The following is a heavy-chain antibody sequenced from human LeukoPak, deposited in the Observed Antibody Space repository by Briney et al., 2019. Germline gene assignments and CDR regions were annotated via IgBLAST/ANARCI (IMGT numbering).Heavy chain of an antibody. CDR1: GFTFSSCW. J-gene: IGHJ6*04. CDR2: ISSSGSTI. D-gene: IGHD3-10*02. V-gene: IGHV3-48*04. CDR3: AELGITMIGGV. Sequence: GGSLRLSCAASGFTFSSCWMSWVRQAPGKGLEWVSYISSSGSTIYYADSVKGRFTISRDNAKNSLYLQMNSLRAEDTAVYYCAELGITMIGGVWGKGTTVTISS.